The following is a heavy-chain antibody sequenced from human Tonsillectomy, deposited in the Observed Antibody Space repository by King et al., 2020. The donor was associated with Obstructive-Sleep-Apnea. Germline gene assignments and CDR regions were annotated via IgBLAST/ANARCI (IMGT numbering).Heavy chain of an antibody. CDR2: INGDGSST. J-gene: IGHJ5*02. CDR1: GFTFSGYW. Sequence: VQLVESGGGLVQPGGSLRLSCVASGFTFSGYWMHWVRQGPGKGLGWVSCINGDGSSTRYADSVKGRFTISRDNAKNTLYLQMNSLRAEDTSVYYCTRDFLAGFDPWGQGTLVTVSS. D-gene: IGHD2/OR15-2a*01. CDR3: TRDFLAGFDP. V-gene: IGHV3-74*01.